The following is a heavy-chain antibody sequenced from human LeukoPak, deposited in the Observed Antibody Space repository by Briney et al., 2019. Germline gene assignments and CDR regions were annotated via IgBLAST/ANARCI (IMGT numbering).Heavy chain of an antibody. Sequence: SVKVSCKASGGTFSSYAISWVRQAPGQGLEWMGGIIPIFGTANYAQKFQGRVTITADESTSTAYMELSSLRSEDTAVYYCAREWRGSRWLVSLGFDYWGQGTLVTVSS. CDR3: AREWRGSRWLVSLGFDY. V-gene: IGHV1-69*13. CDR1: GGTFSSYA. J-gene: IGHJ4*02. CDR2: IIPIFGTA. D-gene: IGHD6-19*01.